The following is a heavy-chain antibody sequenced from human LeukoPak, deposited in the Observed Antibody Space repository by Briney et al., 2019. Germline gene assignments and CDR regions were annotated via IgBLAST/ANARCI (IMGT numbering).Heavy chain of an antibody. V-gene: IGHV1-2*06. CDR3: ARVDQLDAFDI. D-gene: IGHD2-2*01. J-gene: IGHJ3*02. CDR2: INPNSGGT. Sequence: GASVKVSRKASGYTFTGYYMHWVRQAPGQGLEWMGRINPNSGGTNYAQKFQGRVTMTRDTSISTAYMELSRLRSDDTAVYYCARVDQLDAFDIWGQGTMVTVSS. CDR1: GYTFTGYY.